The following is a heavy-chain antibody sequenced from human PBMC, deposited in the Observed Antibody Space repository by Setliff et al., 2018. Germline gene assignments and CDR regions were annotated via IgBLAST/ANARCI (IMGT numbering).Heavy chain of an antibody. J-gene: IGHJ6*02. CDR3: ARVPSYGSGSYYYYYYGMDV. V-gene: IGHV4-39*07. D-gene: IGHD3-10*01. CDR2: IYYSGST. CDR1: GGSISSRSYY. Sequence: PSETLSLTCTVSGGSISSRSYYWGWIRQPPGKGLEWIGSIYYSGSTYYKPSLKSRVTISVDTSKNQFSLKLSSVTAADTAVYYCARVPSYGSGSYYYYYYGMDVWGQGTTVTAP.